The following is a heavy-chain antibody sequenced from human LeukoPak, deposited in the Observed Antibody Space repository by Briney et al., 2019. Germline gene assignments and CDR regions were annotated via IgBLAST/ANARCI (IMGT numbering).Heavy chain of an antibody. CDR2: IGYRGGSI. D-gene: IGHD3-16*02. V-gene: IGHV3-23*01. Sequence: GGSLRLSCAASGFTFSNYAMSWVRQAPGKGLEWVSIIGYRGGSIYYAYSVQGRFTISRDNSKNTLSLQMNGLRPEDAAVYYCAKSWGYTRPYYNYMDVWGKGTTVTVSS. J-gene: IGHJ6*03. CDR1: GFTFSNYA. CDR3: AKSWGYTRPYYNYMDV.